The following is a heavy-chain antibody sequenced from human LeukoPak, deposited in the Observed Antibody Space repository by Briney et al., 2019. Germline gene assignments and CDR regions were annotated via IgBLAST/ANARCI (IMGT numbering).Heavy chain of an antibody. CDR2: INPNSGGT. CDR3: ARDRIVVVPAAIRKNWFDP. D-gene: IGHD2-2*02. Sequence: GASVKVSCKASGYTFTSYGISWVRQAPGQGLEWMGWINPNSGGTNYAQKFQGRVTMTRDTSISTAYMELSRLRSDDTAVYYCARDRIVVVPAAIRKNWFDPWGQGTLVTVSS. V-gene: IGHV1-2*02. CDR1: GYTFTSYG. J-gene: IGHJ5*02.